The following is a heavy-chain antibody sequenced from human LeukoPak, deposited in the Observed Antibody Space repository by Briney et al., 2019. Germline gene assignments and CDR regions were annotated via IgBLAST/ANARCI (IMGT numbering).Heavy chain of an antibody. CDR3: ARELTGFDY. D-gene: IGHD7-27*01. CDR1: GDSVSSNSAA. Sequence: SQTLSLTCAISGDSVSSNSAAWNWNGQSPSRGLEWLGRTYYRSKWYNEYAISVKSPITINADTSKNQFSLQLNSVTPEDTAVYYCARELTGFDYWGQGTLVTVSS. CDR2: TYYRSKWYN. J-gene: IGHJ4*02. V-gene: IGHV6-1*01.